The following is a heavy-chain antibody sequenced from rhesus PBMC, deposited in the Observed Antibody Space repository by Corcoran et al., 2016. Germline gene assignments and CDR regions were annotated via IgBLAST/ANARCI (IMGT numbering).Heavy chain of an antibody. J-gene: IGHJ4*01. Sequence: QVQLQESGPGLVKPSEPLSLPCAVSGGSLRSHYWCCIRPPPGKGMEWIGRISGSGGSTEYNPSLKSRVTSSTDTSKNQFSLKLSSVTAADTAVYYCARERIAAAGIDYWGQGVLVTVSS. CDR2: ISGSGGST. CDR1: GGSLRSHY. CDR3: ARERIAAAGIDY. D-gene: IGHD6-25*01. V-gene: IGHV4-160*01.